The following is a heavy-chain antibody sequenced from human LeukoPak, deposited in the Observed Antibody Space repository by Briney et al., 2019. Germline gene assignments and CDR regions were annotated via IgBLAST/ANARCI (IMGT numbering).Heavy chain of an antibody. CDR2: INPSGGNT. D-gene: IGHD3-22*01. Sequence: ASVKVSCKASGDSFTSYYMHWVRQAPGQGLEWMGIINPSGGNTNYAQKFQGRVTMTRDTSTSTGYMELSSLRSEDTAVYYCARGGPAKYYFDSSGDHYWGQGTLVTVSS. V-gene: IGHV1-46*01. CDR1: GDSFTSYY. J-gene: IGHJ4*02. CDR3: ARGGPAKYYFDSSGDHY.